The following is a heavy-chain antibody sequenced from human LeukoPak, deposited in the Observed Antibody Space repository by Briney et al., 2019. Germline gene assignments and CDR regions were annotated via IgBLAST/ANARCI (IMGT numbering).Heavy chain of an antibody. CDR1: GGTFSSYA. CDR3: HYSYGSYYYDSSGSGVWPAYYFDY. J-gene: IGHJ4*02. V-gene: IGHV1-69*01. Sequence: SSVKVSCKASGGTFSSYAISWVRQAPGQGLEWMGGIIPIFGTANYAQKFQGRVTITADESTSTAYMELSRLRSEDTAVYYCHYSYGSYYYDSSGSGVWPAYYFDYWGQGTLVTVSS. CDR2: IIPIFGTA. D-gene: IGHD3-22*01.